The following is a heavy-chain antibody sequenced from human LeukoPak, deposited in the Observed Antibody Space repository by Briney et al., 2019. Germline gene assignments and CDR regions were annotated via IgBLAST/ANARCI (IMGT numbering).Heavy chain of an antibody. V-gene: IGHV1-69*13. Sequence: VASVKVSCKTSGGTFTSYAITWVRQAPGQGLEWMGKIIPISGTTNYAQKFQGRVTFTADESTSTAYMELSSLRSEDTALYYCARKLRLGGNWFDPWGQGTLVTLSS. CDR3: ARKLRLGGNWFDP. J-gene: IGHJ5*02. CDR2: IIPISGTT. D-gene: IGHD1-26*01. CDR1: GGTFTSYA.